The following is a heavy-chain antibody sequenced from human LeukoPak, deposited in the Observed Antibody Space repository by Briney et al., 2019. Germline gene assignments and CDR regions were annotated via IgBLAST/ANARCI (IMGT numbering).Heavy chain of an antibody. CDR3: ARHSSSWYGNNFLDP. CDR1: GFTFSNYA. D-gene: IGHD6-13*01. V-gene: IGHV3-23*01. CDR2: ISGSGGST. J-gene: IGHJ5*02. Sequence: HPGGSLRLSCAASGFTFSNYAMSWVRQAPGKGLEWVSVISGSGGSTYYADSVEGRFTVSRDNSKNTLYLQMNSLRAEDTAVYYCARHSSSWYGNNFLDPWGQGTLVTVSS.